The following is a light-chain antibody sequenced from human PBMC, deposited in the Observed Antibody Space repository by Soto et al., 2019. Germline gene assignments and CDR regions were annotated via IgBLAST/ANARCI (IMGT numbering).Light chain of an antibody. CDR1: QSVSSN. V-gene: IGKV3-15*01. Sequence: EIVMTQSPATLSVSPGERATLSCRASQSVSSNLAWYQQKPGQAPRLLIYVPSTRDTGIPARFSGSGSGTEFHLTIIRLQAADLAVYYCQQYNSWPPVTFGGVTKVEIK. CDR3: QQYNSWPPVT. J-gene: IGKJ4*01. CDR2: VPS.